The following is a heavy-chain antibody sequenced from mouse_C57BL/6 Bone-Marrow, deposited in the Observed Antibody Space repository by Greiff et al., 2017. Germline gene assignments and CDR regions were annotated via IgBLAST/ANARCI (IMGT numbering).Heavy chain of an antibody. CDR2: INPGSGGT. CDR3: ARWGAWVTTPFAY. D-gene: IGHD2-2*01. V-gene: IGHV1-54*01. CDR1: GYAFTNYL. J-gene: IGHJ3*01. Sequence: QVQLQQSGAELVRPGTSVKVSCKASGYAFTNYLIEWVKQRPGQGLEWIGVINPGSGGTNYNEKFKGKATLTADKSSSTAYMQLSSLTSEDSAVXFCARWGAWVTTPFAYWGQGTLVTVSA.